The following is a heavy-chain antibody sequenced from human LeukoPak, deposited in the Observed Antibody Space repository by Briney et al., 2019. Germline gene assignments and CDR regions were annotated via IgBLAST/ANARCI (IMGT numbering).Heavy chain of an antibody. D-gene: IGHD5-18*01. Sequence: GGSLRLSCGVSGFTFSSYWMNWVRQAPGKGLEWVANIKQDGSDKYYVDSVKGRFTISRDNAKNSLYLQMNTLRVEDTAMYYCASLDTAKQPLANHWGQGTLVTVSS. CDR2: IKQDGSDK. CDR3: ASLDTAKQPLANH. V-gene: IGHV3-7*03. CDR1: GFTFSSYW. J-gene: IGHJ5*02.